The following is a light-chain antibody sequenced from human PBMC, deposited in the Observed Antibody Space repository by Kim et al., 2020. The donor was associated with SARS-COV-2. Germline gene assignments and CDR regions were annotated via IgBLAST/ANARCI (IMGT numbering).Light chain of an antibody. V-gene: IGKV1-16*01. CDR2: EAS. CDR3: QQYSSYPIA. CDR1: ISNY. Sequence: ISNYLLWLQQKPGKAPKSLIYEASSLKSGVPSRFSGSGSGTDFTLTINSLQPEDFATYYCQQYSSYPIAFGQGTRLEIK. J-gene: IGKJ5*01.